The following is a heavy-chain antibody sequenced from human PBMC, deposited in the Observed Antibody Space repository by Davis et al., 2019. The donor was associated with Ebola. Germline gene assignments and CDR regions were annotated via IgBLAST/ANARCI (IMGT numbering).Heavy chain of an antibody. V-gene: IGHV3-30*04. CDR2: ISYDGSNK. CDR3: ARDGIYCSGGSCYPFGMDV. Sequence: GESLKISCAASRFTFSSYAMHWVRQAPGKGLEWVAVISYDGSNKYYADSVKGRFTISSDNSKNTLYLQMNSLRAEDTAVYYCARDGIYCSGGSCYPFGMDVWGQGTTVTVSS. D-gene: IGHD2-15*01. J-gene: IGHJ6*02. CDR1: RFTFSSYA.